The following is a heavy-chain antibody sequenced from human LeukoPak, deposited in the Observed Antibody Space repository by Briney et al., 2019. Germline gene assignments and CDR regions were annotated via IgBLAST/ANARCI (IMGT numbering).Heavy chain of an antibody. CDR2: ISYDGSNK. D-gene: IGHD4-17*01. CDR1: GFTFSSYG. Sequence: PGGSLRLSCAASGFTFSSYGMHWVRQAPGKGLEWVAVISYDGSNKYYADSVKGRFTISRDNSKNTLYLQMNSLRAADTAVYYCARSYGDYRFDYWGQGTLVTVSS. J-gene: IGHJ4*02. V-gene: IGHV3-30*03. CDR3: ARSYGDYRFDY.